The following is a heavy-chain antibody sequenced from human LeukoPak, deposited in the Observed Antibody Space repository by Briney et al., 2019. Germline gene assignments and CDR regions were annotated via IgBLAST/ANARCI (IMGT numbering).Heavy chain of an antibody. J-gene: IGHJ4*02. Sequence: SETLSLTCTVSGGSFSSYYWSWIRQPPGKGLEWIGYIYYGGDTNYNPSLKSRVTISVDTSKNQFSPKLSSVTAADTAVFYCARSWGSSSGIDNWGQGTLVTVSS. CDR1: GGSFSSYY. D-gene: IGHD6-13*01. CDR2: IYYGGDT. CDR3: ARSWGSSSGIDN. V-gene: IGHV4-59*01.